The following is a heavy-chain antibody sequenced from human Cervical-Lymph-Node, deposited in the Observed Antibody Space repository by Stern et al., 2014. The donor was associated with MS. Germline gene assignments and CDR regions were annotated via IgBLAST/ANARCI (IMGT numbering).Heavy chain of an antibody. D-gene: IGHD3-3*01. Sequence: DQLVASGGGVVQPGRSLRLSCAASGFTFSVYGMHWVRQAPGKGLAWVALISYDGSNKSYADSVKGRFTISRDNSKDTLYLQMNSLRSEDTAVYYCTKRESDFWSGGFDPWGQGTLVTVSS. CDR1: GFTFSVYG. CDR2: ISYDGSNK. CDR3: TKRESDFWSGGFDP. V-gene: IGHV3-30*18. J-gene: IGHJ5*02.